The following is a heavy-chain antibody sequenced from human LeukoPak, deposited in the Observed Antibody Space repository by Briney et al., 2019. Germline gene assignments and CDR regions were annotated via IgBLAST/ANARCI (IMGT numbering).Heavy chain of an antibody. CDR1: GYTFTNFA. CDR2: ISTNTGNP. CDR3: AREVAPGGFDY. Sequence: GASVKVSCKASGYTFTNFAMNWVRQTPGQGLEWMGWISTNTGNPTYAQGFTGRFVFSLDTSVSTAYPQISSLKAEDTAVYYCAREVAPGGFDYWGQGTLVTVSS. J-gene: IGHJ4*02. D-gene: IGHD4-23*01. V-gene: IGHV7-4-1*02.